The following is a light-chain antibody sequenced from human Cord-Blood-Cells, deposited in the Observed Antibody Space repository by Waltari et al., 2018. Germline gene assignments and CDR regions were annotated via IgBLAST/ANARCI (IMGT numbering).Light chain of an antibody. Sequence: QSVLTQPPSASGTPGPRVTISCSGSSSNIGRNYVYWYQQPPGKAPKLLIYRNNQRPSGVPDRFSGSKSGTSASLAISGLRSEDEADYYCAAWDDSLSGWVFGGGTKLTVL. V-gene: IGLV1-47*01. CDR3: AAWDDSLSGWV. CDR1: SSNIGRNY. J-gene: IGLJ3*02. CDR2: RNN.